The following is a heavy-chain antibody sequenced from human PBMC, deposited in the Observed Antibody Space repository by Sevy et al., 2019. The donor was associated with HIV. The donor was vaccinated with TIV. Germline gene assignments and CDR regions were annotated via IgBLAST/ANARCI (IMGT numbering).Heavy chain of an antibody. D-gene: IGHD2-21*01. V-gene: IGHV3-9*01. CDR1: GLILRDRA. CDR2: MTMYSGSE. Sequence: GGSLRLSCTASGLILRDRAMHWVRQTPGKGLEWVSGMTMYSGSEDYADFVKGRFTISRDNAKNSLNLQMDSLTLEDTALYYWVIEIESGGANFWGQGTLVTVSS. J-gene: IGHJ1*01. CDR3: VIEIESGGANF.